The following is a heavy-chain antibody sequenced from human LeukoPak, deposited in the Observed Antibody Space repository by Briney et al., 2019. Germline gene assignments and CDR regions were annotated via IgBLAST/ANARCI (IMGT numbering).Heavy chain of an antibody. CDR2: INQGGSEK. D-gene: IGHD3-10*01. CDR1: GFTFSSYW. J-gene: IGHJ4*02. Sequence: GGSLRLSCAASGFTFSSYWMSWVRQAPEKGLEWVANINQGGSEKYYVDSVRGRFTISRDNAKNSLYLQMNSLRADDTAVYYCAKGNYYGSWGQGTLVTVSS. CDR3: AKGNYYGS. V-gene: IGHV3-7*01.